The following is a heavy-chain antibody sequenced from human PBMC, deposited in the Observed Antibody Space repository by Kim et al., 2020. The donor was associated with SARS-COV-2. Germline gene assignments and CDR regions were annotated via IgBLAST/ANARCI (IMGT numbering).Heavy chain of an antibody. CDR3: SRALDVVAGRVVY. V-gene: IGHV3-21*01. CDR2: ISSSSSYA. Sequence: GGSLRLSCAASGFIFSGYFMNWIRQAPGKGLEWVSSISSSSSYAIYADSVKGRFTISRDNAKNLLYLHMNSLRAEDTAVYYCSRALDVVAGRVVYWGQGT. J-gene: IGHJ4*02. CDR1: GFIFSGYF. D-gene: IGHD6-19*01.